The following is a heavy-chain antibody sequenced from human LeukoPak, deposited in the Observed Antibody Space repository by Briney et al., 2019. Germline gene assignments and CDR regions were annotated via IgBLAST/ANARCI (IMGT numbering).Heavy chain of an antibody. CDR1: GFTFNRCW. CDR2: INPDGRDT. Sequence: GGSLRLSCVVSGFTFNRCWMNWVRQAPGKGLEWVAHINPDGRDTYYVDSVKGRFTISRDNVQNSMYLQMNSLIVEDTAVYYCTSWGDTTAEYFQRWGQGTLVTVSS. V-gene: IGHV3-7*01. J-gene: IGHJ1*01. CDR3: TSWGDTTAEYFQR. D-gene: IGHD2-21*02.